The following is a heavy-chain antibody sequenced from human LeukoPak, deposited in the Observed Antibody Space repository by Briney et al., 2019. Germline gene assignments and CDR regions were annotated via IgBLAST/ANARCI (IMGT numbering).Heavy chain of an antibody. Sequence: GGSLRLSCAASGFTFSSYAMSWVRQAPGKGLEWVSAISGSGGSTYYADSVKGRFTISRDNSKNTVYLEMSSLRRDDTAVYYCARGEWFSEVDFWGQGTLVTVSS. D-gene: IGHD3-3*01. CDR1: GFTFSSYA. J-gene: IGHJ4*02. CDR2: ISGSGGST. CDR3: ARGEWFSEVDF. V-gene: IGHV3-23*01.